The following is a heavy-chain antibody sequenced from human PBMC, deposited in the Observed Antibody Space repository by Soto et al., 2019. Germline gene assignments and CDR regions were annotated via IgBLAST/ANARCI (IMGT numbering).Heavy chain of an antibody. CDR1: GYTFTSYG. V-gene: IGHV1-18*01. Sequence: QVQLVQSGAEVKKPGASVKVSCKASGYTFTSYGISWVRQAPGQGLEWMGWISAYNGNTNYAQKLQSRVTMTKDTSTSTAYMELRSLRSDDTAVYYCAREPRSSDYYYDSSGYYYHDAFDIWGQGTMVTVSS. J-gene: IGHJ3*02. D-gene: IGHD3-22*01. CDR3: AREPRSSDYYYDSSGYYYHDAFDI. CDR2: ISAYNGNT.